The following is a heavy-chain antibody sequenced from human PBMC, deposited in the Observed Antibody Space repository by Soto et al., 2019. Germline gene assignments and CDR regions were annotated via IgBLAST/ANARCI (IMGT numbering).Heavy chain of an antibody. J-gene: IGHJ5*02. Sequence: PSETLSLTCAVSGYSISSGYYWGWIRQPPGKGLEWIGSIYHSGSTYYNPSLKSRVTTSVDTSKNQFSLKLSSVTAADTAVYYCERDFSSSFEENWFDPWGQGTLVTVSS. CDR2: IYHSGST. CDR1: GYSISSGYY. V-gene: IGHV4-38-2*02. D-gene: IGHD6-6*01. CDR3: ERDFSSSFEENWFDP.